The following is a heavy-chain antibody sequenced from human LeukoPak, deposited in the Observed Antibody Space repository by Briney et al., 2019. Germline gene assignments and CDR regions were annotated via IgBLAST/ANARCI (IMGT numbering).Heavy chain of an antibody. V-gene: IGHV4-4*02. D-gene: IGHD5-24*01. Sequence: SGTLSLTCAVSGGSISSSNWWSWVRQPPGKGLEWIGEIYHSGSTNYNPSLKSRVTISVDTSKNQFSLKLSSVTAADTAVYYCAGGRRDANNYNYWGQGTLVTVSS. CDR3: AGGRRDANNYNY. CDR1: GGSISSSNW. CDR2: IYHSGST. J-gene: IGHJ4*02.